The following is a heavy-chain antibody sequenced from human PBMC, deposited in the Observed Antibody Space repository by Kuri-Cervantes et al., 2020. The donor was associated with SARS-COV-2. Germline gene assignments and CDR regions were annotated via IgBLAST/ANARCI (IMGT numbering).Heavy chain of an antibody. CDR1: GGSISSSSYY. CDR2: IDYSGST. V-gene: IGHV4-39*06. CDR3: ARAYDYAPTNFYY. Sequence: SETLSLTCTVSGGSISSSSYYWGWIRQPPGKVLEWIGRIDYSGSTYYNPSLKSRVTISVDTSKNQFPLKLSSVTAADTAVYYCARAYDYAPTNFYYWGQGTLVTVSS. J-gene: IGHJ4*02. D-gene: IGHD3-16*01.